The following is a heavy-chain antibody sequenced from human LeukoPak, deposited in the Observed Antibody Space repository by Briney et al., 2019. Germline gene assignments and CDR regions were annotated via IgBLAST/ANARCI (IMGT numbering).Heavy chain of an antibody. J-gene: IGHJ5*02. CDR3: AKGASSAMWFDP. Sequence: PGGSLRLSCAASKFTFSSYWTHWVRQAPGKGLEWVANIKEDGSEKHHVDSVKGRFTISRDNAQNSVFLQMNSLRVEDTAIYYCAKGASSAMWFDPWGQGTLVTVSS. V-gene: IGHV3-7*01. D-gene: IGHD3-16*01. CDR2: IKEDGSEK. CDR1: KFTFSSYW.